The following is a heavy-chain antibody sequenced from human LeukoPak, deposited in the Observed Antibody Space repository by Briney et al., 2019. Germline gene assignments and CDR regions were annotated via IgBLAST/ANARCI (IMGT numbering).Heavy chain of an antibody. CDR3: ARQTYTYDSSGFAH. CDR2: ISSSGTTK. V-gene: IGHV3-11*04. CDR1: GFVFSDYY. Sequence: SGGSLRLSCAASGFVFSDYYMNWIRQAPGKGLEWVSFISSSGTTKYFADSVKGRITISRDNAKNSLYLQMNSLRVEDTAVYYCARQTYTYDSSGFAHWGQGAQVIVSS. J-gene: IGHJ4*02. D-gene: IGHD3-22*01.